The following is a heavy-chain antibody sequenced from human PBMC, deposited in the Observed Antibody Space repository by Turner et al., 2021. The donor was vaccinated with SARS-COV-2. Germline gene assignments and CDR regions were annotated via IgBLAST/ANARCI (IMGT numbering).Heavy chain of an antibody. Sequence: QVPLVQSGAGVKKPGASVKVSCQASGYSFTGHYMHWVRQAPGQGLEWMGWINPNGGDTKFPQRFQGRVIMTRDTSINTAYMELNRLRSDDTAVYYCARGDGGFDFDSWFDPWGQGTLVIVSS. V-gene: IGHV1-2*02. CDR2: INPNGGDT. CDR3: ARGDGGFDFDSWFDP. J-gene: IGHJ5*02. D-gene: IGHD5-12*01. CDR1: GYSFTGHY.